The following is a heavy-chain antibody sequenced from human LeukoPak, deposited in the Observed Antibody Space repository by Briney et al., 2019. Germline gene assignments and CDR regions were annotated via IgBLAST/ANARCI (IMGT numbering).Heavy chain of an antibody. D-gene: IGHD4-17*01. Sequence: GGSLRLSCAASGFTFTNYNMHWVRQAPGKGLEWVAIIWFDGSNKYYADSVKGRFTLSRDNSKNTLYLQMNCLRVDDTAVYYCARGAYGGAYYFDYWGQGTLVTVSS. CDR1: GFTFTNYN. CDR2: IWFDGSNK. CDR3: ARGAYGGAYYFDY. V-gene: IGHV3-33*01. J-gene: IGHJ4*02.